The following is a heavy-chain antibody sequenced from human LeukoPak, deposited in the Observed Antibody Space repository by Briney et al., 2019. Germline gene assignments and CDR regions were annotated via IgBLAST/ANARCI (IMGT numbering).Heavy chain of an antibody. Sequence: GGSLRLSCAASGFTFSSYDMNWVRQAPGKGLEWVSYISSSGSTIYYADSVKGRFTISRDNAKNSLYLQMNSLRAEDTAVYYCAGRPVVISTFAFDIWRRGIMVAVS. D-gene: IGHD3-22*01. J-gene: IGHJ3*02. CDR2: ISSSGSTI. CDR3: AGRPVVISTFAFDI. CDR1: GFTFSSYD. V-gene: IGHV3-48*03.